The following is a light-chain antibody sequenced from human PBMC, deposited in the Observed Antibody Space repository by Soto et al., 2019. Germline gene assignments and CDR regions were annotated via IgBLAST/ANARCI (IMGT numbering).Light chain of an antibody. J-gene: IGKJ1*01. CDR2: GAS. CDR1: QSVSSSF. CDR3: QQYGSAPRT. V-gene: IGKV3-20*01. Sequence: EIVLTQSPGTLSLSPGESATLSCRASQSVSSSFLSWYQQKPGQSPRLLIYGASGRATGIPDRFSGSGSGTDFTLTISSLEPEDFAVYYCQQYGSAPRTFGQGTKVDI.